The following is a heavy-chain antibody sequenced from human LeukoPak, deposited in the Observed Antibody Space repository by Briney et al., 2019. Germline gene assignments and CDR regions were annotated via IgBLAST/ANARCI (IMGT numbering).Heavy chain of an antibody. J-gene: IGHJ4*02. V-gene: IGHV3-53*01. CDR2: LYTDGTT. CDR1: GFTVSNDY. Sequence: QPGGSLRLSCAASGFTVSNDYMSWVRQAPGKGLEWVSVLYTDGTTYYSDSVKGRFTISRDNSKNTLYLQMNSLRAEDTAVYYCSREPRFDNWGQGTLVTVSS. CDR3: SREPRFDN.